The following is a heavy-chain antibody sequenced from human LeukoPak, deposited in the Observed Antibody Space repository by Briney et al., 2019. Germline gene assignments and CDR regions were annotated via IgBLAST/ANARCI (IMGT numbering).Heavy chain of an antibody. J-gene: IGHJ4*02. CDR3: ARDVRGWSGFDY. Sequence: SETLSLTCTVSGGSISSSSYYWGWIRQPPGKGLEWIGSIYYSGSTYYNPSLKSRVTISVDTSKNQFSLNLSSVTAADTAVYYCARDVRGWSGFDYWGQGTLVTVSS. V-gene: IGHV4-39*07. CDR2: IYYSGST. D-gene: IGHD3-3*01. CDR1: GGSISSSSYY.